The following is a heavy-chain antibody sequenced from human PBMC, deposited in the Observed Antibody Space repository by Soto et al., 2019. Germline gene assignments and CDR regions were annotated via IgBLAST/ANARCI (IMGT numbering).Heavy chain of an antibody. D-gene: IGHD3-22*01. Sequence: QVQLVESGGGVVQPGGSLRLSCAASGLTFSNYGMHWVRQAPGKGLEWVAHISYDGSNEHYVDSVKGRFTISRDNSKNTLYLQMTSLRAEDTAVYYCAADSYYHDSTGYYIFDYWGQGTLVTVSS. CDR2: ISYDGSNE. J-gene: IGHJ4*02. CDR3: AADSYYHDSTGYYIFDY. V-gene: IGHV3-30*03. CDR1: GLTFSNYG.